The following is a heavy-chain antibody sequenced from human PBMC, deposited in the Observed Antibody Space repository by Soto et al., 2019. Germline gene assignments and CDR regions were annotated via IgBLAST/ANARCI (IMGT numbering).Heavy chain of an antibody. D-gene: IGHD3-22*01. CDR1: GGSISSSNW. CDR2: IYHSGST. CDR3: ARVDPSSGYYRGSFDY. V-gene: IGHV4-4*02. J-gene: IGHJ4*02. Sequence: ASETLSLTCAVSGGSISSSNWWSWVRQPPGKGLEWIGEIYHSGSTNYNPSLKSRVTISVDKSKNQFSLKLSSVTAADTAVYYCARVDPSSGYYRGSFDYWGQGTLVTVSS.